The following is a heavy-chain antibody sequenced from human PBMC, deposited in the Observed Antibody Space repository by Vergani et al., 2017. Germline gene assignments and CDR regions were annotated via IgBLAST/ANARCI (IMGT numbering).Heavy chain of an antibody. Sequence: QVRLQESGPGLVKPSETLSLTCSVSGGSMSGYYWSWIRQPPGKELEWIGYMYHSGSTNYNPSLETPVTISGDTSKNPFSLKLNSVTAADTAVYYCGRVADFYGLGSRLLDLWGQGILVTVSS. D-gene: IGHD3-10*01. CDR2: MYHSGST. V-gene: IGHV4-59*01. CDR1: GGSMSGYY. CDR3: GRVADFYGLGSRLLDL. J-gene: IGHJ5*02.